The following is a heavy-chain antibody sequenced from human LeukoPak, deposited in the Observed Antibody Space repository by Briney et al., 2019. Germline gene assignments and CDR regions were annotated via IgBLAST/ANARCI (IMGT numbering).Heavy chain of an antibody. CDR1: GYRFTSHW. CDR2: IYPGDSDT. CDR3: ARSPRNGSGYYSPDY. D-gene: IGHD3-22*01. Sequence: GESQKISCKGSGYRFTSHWIGWVRQMPGKGLEWMGIIYPGDSDTRYSPSFQGQVTFSADKSISTAYLQWSSLKASDTAMYYCARSPRNGSGYYSPDYWGQGTLVPVSS. V-gene: IGHV5-51*01. J-gene: IGHJ4*02.